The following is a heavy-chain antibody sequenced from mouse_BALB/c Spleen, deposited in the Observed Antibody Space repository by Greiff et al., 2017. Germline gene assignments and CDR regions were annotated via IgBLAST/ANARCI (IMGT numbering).Heavy chain of an antibody. CDR3: ARSTAYYGNYGFAY. J-gene: IGHJ3*01. D-gene: IGHD2-10*01. CDR2: INPYNDGT. V-gene: IGHV1-14*01. CDR1: GYTFTSYV. Sequence: VQLKQSGPELVKPGASVKMSCKASGYTFTSYVMHWVKQKPGQGLEWIGYINPYNDGTKYNEKFKGKATLTSDKSSSTAYMELSSLTSEDSAVYYCARSTAYYGNYGFAYWGQGTLVTVAA.